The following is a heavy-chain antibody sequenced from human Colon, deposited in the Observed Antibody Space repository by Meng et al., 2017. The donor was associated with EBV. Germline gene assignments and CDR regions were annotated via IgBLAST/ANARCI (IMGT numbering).Heavy chain of an antibody. V-gene: IGHV1-18*01. CDR1: GYTFTSYA. CDR2: ISAYNGNT. Sequence: VQLVQMGSELKKPGASVKVSCKASGYTFTSYAMNWVRQAPGQGLEWMGWISAYNGNTNYAQKLQGRVTMTTDTSTSTAYMELRSLRSDDTAVYYCARNRPRGVATGANWFDPWGQGTLVTVSS. D-gene: IGHD5-12*01. J-gene: IGHJ5*02. CDR3: ARNRPRGVATGANWFDP.